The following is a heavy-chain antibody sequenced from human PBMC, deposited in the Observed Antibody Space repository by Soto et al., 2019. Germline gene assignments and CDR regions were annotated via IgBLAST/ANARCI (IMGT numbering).Heavy chain of an antibody. J-gene: IGHJ6*02. CDR3: AAELGFRKLCVV. CDR2: IIPLFGTT. V-gene: IGHV1-69*01. Sequence: QVQVVQSGVEVRRPGSSVKVSCKASGDTFKNCVISWVRQAPGQGLEWMGGIIPLFGTTDFAQRFQGRITITTDESTTTAYMELSRLRSEDTATYYCAAELGFRKLCVVWGQGTTVIVSS. CDR1: GDTFKNCV. D-gene: IGHD2-15*01.